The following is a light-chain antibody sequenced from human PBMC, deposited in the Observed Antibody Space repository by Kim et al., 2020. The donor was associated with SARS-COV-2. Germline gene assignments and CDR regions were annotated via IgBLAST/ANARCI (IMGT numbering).Light chain of an antibody. CDR3: QQYATSPLT. J-gene: IGKJ1*01. Sequence: EVVLTQSPGTLSLSPGERATLSCRASQSVGIISLAWYQQKPGQAPRLLIYGVSSRATGIPDRFSGSGSGTDFTLTISRLEPEDFAVYHCQQYATSPLTFGQGTKLEI. CDR1: QSVGIIS. V-gene: IGKV3-20*01. CDR2: GVS.